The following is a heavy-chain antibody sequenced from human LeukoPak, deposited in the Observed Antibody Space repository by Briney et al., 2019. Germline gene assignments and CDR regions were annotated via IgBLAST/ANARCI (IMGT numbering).Heavy chain of an antibody. V-gene: IGHV4-34*01. CDR1: GGSFSGYS. CDR3: AKYRYGYRGMDS. D-gene: IGHD5-18*01. J-gene: IGHJ4*02. CDR2: INYSGST. Sequence: PSETLSLTCRVYGGSFSGYSWIWFRQPPGRGLEWIGEINYSGSTNYNSAHKRRAIITVNTSKNQYSLKLTSVTAADTAVYFWAKYRYGYRGMDSWGQGTQVTVSS.